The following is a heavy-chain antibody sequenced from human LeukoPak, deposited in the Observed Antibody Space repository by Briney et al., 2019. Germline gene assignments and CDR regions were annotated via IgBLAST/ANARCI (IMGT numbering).Heavy chain of an antibody. CDR2: IYSGGST. V-gene: IGHV3-53*01. J-gene: IGHJ3*02. CDR1: GFTVSSNY. D-gene: IGHD5-18*01. CDR3: AREGQPHDAFDI. Sequence: SGGSLRFSCAASGFTVSSNYMSWVRQAPGKGLEWVSVIYSGGSTYYADSVKGRFTISRDNSKNTLYLQMNSLRAEDTAVYYCAREGQPHDAFDIWGQGTMVTVSS.